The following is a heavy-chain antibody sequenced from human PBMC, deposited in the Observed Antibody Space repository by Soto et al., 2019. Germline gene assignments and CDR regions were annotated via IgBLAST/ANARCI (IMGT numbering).Heavy chain of an antibody. J-gene: IGHJ5*02. D-gene: IGHD6-6*01. Sequence: SETLSLTCTVSGGSISSYYWSWIRQPPGKGLEWIGYIYYSGSTNYNPSLKSRVTISVDTSKNQFSLKLSSVTAADTAVYYCARGTYSSSPWFDPWGQGTLVTAPQ. CDR3: ARGTYSSSPWFDP. CDR1: GGSISSYY. V-gene: IGHV4-59*01. CDR2: IYYSGST.